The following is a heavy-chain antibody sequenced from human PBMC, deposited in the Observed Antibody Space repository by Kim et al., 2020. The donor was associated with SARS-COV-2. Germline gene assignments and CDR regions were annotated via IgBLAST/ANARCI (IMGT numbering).Heavy chain of an antibody. CDR1: VFTFSNYW. V-gene: IGHV3-7*01. CDR2: IKRDGSEK. Sequence: GGSLRLSCAASVFTFSNYWMSWVRQAPGKGLEWVANIKRDGSEKYYVDSVRGRFTISRDNAQNSLFLQMNSLRVEDTAVYYCTSWGAGNYWGPGTLVTVSS. CDR3: TSWGAGNY. J-gene: IGHJ4*02. D-gene: IGHD6-13*01.